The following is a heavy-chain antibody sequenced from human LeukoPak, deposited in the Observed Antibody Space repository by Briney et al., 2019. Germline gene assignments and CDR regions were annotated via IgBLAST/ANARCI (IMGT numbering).Heavy chain of an antibody. CDR1: GFTFSSYG. Sequence: GGSLRLSCAASGFTFSSYGMHWVRQAPGKGLEWVAVIWYDGSDKYYADSVKGRFTISRDNSENTLYLQTNSLRAEDTAVYYCAKEGVRITMVRGVIPTTNYYGMDVWGKGTTVTVSS. D-gene: IGHD3-10*01. CDR3: AKEGVRITMVRGVIPTTNYYGMDV. V-gene: IGHV3-33*06. J-gene: IGHJ6*04. CDR2: IWYDGSDK.